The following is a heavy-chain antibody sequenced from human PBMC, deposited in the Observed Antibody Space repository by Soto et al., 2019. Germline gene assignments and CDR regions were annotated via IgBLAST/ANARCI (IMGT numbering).Heavy chain of an antibody. CDR1: GGSISSYY. CDR2: ISYSGST. CDR3: AREGVSSSWYNYYAMDV. Sequence: QVQLQESGPGLVKPSETLSLTCTVSGGSISSYYWSWILQPPGKGLEWIGYISYSGSTNYNPSLKSRVTISVDTSKNQFSLKLSSVTAADTAVYYCAREGVSSSWYNYYAMDVWGQGTTVTVSS. V-gene: IGHV4-59*01. D-gene: IGHD6-13*01. J-gene: IGHJ6*02.